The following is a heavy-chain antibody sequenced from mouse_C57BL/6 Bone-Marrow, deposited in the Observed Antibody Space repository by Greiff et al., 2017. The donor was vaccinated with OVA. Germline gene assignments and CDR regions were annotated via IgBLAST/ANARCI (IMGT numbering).Heavy chain of an antibody. CDR2: IDPSDSYT. V-gene: IGHV1-59*01. D-gene: IGHD1-1*01. CDR1: GYTFTSYW. Sequence: QVQLQQPGAELVRPGTSVKLSCKASGYTFTSYWMHWVKQRPGQGLEWIGVIDPSDSYTNYNQKFKGKATLTVDTSSSTAYMQLSSLTSEDAAVYYCARRGNYGSAEDYWGQGTTLTVSS. J-gene: IGHJ2*01. CDR3: ARRGNYGSAEDY.